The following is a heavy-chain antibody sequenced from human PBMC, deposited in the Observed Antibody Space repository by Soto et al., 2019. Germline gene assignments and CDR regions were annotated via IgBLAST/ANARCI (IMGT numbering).Heavy chain of an antibody. D-gene: IGHD3-22*01. CDR1: GGSINSADYY. Sequence: QVQLQESGPGLVKPSQTLSLTCTVSGGSINSADYYWSWIRQPPGKGLEWIGYIYYSGSTYYNPSLQSRLTISVDTSKNQFSLKLSSVTAADTAVFYCARMRRPEDSSAYTFDSWGQGTLVTVSS. CDR2: IYYSGST. CDR3: ARMRRPEDSSAYTFDS. J-gene: IGHJ4*02. V-gene: IGHV4-30-4*01.